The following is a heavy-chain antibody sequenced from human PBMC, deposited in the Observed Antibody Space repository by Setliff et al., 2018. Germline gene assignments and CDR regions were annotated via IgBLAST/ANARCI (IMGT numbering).Heavy chain of an antibody. Sequence: ASVKVSCKASGGTFSSYAISWVRQAPGQGLEWMGGIIPIFGTANYAQKFQGRVTMTTDTSTSTAYMELRSLRSDDTAVYYCARGAFYYDSSDDAFDIWGQGTMVTVSS. CDR1: GGTFSSYA. V-gene: IGHV1-69*05. D-gene: IGHD3-22*01. J-gene: IGHJ3*02. CDR2: IIPIFGTA. CDR3: ARGAFYYDSSDDAFDI.